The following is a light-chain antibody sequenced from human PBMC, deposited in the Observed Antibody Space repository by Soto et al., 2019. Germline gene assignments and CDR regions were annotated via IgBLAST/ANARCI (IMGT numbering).Light chain of an antibody. CDR2: TNN. V-gene: IGLV1-44*01. CDR1: NSNIGSNT. CDR3: AAWDGSLKGWV. Sequence: QPVLTQPPSASGTPGQRVTISCSGSNSNIGSNTVNWYQQLPGTAPKLLIFTNNQRPSGVPDRFSGSKSGTSASLAISGLQSEDEADYYCAAWDGSLKGWVFGGGTKVTVL. J-gene: IGLJ3*02.